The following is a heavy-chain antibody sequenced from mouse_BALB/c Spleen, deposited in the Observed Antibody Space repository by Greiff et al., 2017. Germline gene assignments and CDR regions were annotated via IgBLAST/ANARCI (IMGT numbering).Heavy chain of an antibody. CDR3: ARRGYGKEDWYFDV. CDR1: GYSITSGYS. CDR2: IHYSGST. D-gene: IGHD2-10*02. J-gene: IGHJ1*01. V-gene: IGHV3-1*02. Sequence: EVKLMESGPDLVKPSQSLSLTCTVTGYSITSGYSWHWIRQFPGNKLEWMGYIHYSGSTNYNPSLKSRISITRDTSKNQFFLQLNSVTTEDTATYYCARRGYGKEDWYFDVWGAGTTVTVSS.